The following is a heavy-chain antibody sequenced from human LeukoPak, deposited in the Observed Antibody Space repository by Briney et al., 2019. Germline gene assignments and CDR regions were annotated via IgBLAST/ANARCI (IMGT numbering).Heavy chain of an antibody. CDR1: GFTVSSNY. J-gene: IGHJ4*02. CDR2: IYSGGST. D-gene: IGHD3-3*01. Sequence: GGSLRLSCAASGFTVSSNYMSWVRQAPGKGLEWVSVIYSGGSTYYADSVKGRFTISRDNSKNTLYLQMNSLRAEDTAVYYCARDFDFWSGSIDYWGQGTLVTVSS. CDR3: ARDFDFWSGSIDY. V-gene: IGHV3-53*01.